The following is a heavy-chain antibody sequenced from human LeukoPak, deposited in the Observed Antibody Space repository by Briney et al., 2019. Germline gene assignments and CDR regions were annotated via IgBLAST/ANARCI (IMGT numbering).Heavy chain of an antibody. J-gene: IGHJ4*02. V-gene: IGHV3-33*01. CDR3: ARALAYSGSYYGMDY. CDR2: IWYDGSNK. Sequence: PARSLRFSCAASRFTFNYYGMHRLPPAPGKGLIWLADIWYDGSNKYYADSVKGRFTISRDNSKNTLYLQMNSLRAEDTAVYYCARALAYSGSYYGMDYWGQGTLVTVSS. CDR1: RFTFNYYG. D-gene: IGHD1-26*01.